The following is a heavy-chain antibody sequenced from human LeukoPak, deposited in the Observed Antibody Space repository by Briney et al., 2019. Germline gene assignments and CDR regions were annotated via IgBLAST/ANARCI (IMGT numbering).Heavy chain of an antibody. CDR3: ARGYDTRGRGRSVGFDY. Sequence: GGSLRLSCAASGFTFSSSAMSWVRQAPGKGLEWVSSISGSGSGGSTYYADSVKGRFTISRDNAKNTLYLQLNSLTADDTAVYYCARGYDTRGRGRSVGFDYWGQGTLVTVSS. V-gene: IGHV3-23*01. J-gene: IGHJ4*02. CDR1: GFTFSSSA. D-gene: IGHD3-16*01. CDR2: ISGSGSGGST.